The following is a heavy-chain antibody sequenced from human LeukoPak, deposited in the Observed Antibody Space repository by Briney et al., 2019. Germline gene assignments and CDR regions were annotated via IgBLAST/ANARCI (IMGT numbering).Heavy chain of an antibody. D-gene: IGHD4-23*01. CDR3: ARGAHKRDDYGGFFDY. Sequence: PGRSLRLSCAASGFTFSNYAMHWVRQAPGKGLEWVAVMSYDGSKKDYADSEKGRFTISRDNSKNTLYLQMNSLRAEDTAIYYCARGAHKRDDYGGFFDYWGQGTLVTVSS. CDR1: GFTFSNYA. V-gene: IGHV3-30*04. CDR2: MSYDGSKK. J-gene: IGHJ4*02.